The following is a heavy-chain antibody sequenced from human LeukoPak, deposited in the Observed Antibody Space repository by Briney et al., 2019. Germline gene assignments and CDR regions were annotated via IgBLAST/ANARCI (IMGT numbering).Heavy chain of an antibody. CDR2: IYYSGST. CDR1: GGSISSGGYY. Sequence: SQTLSLTCTVSGGSISSGGYYWSWIRPHPGKGLEWIGYIYYSGSTYYTPSLKSRVTISVDTSKNQFSLKLSSVTAADTAVYYCARELRRGYSGYDSWGQGTLVTVSS. D-gene: IGHD5-12*01. CDR3: ARELRRGYSGYDS. V-gene: IGHV4-31*03. J-gene: IGHJ5*02.